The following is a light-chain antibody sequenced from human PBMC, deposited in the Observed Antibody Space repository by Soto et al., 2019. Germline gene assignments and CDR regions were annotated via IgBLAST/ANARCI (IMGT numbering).Light chain of an antibody. J-gene: IGLJ3*02. V-gene: IGLV2-14*02. CDR1: SSDVGAYNL. CDR3: SSYTNTSTLV. CDR2: DVS. Sequence: QSALTQPASVSGSPGQSITISCTGTSSDVGAYNLVSWYQQHPGRAPKLLIYDVSNRASAVSNRFSGSNSGNTASLTISVLQAEDEAFYYRSSYTNTSTLVFGGGTKLTVL.